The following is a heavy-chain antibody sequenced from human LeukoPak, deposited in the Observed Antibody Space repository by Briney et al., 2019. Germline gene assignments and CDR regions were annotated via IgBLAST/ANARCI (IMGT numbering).Heavy chain of an antibody. Sequence: GGSQRLSCAASGFTFSNFGMHWARQAPGKGLEWVAVISYDGSSKYYADSVKGRFTISRDNSKNTLYLQMNSLRAEDTAVYYCAKDKGSAWYGGIELWGQGSLLTVSS. CDR3: AKDKGSAWYGGIEL. D-gene: IGHD6-19*01. CDR1: GFTFSNFG. CDR2: ISYDGSSK. J-gene: IGHJ4*02. V-gene: IGHV3-30*18.